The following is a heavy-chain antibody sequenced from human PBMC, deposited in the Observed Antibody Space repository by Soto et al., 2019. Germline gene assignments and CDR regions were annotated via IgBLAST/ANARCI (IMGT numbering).Heavy chain of an antibody. J-gene: IGHJ6*03. CDR2: ISGSGGST. Sequence: PGGSLRLSCAASGFTFSSYAMSWVRQAPGKGLEWVSAISGSGGSTYYADSVKGRFTISRDNSKNTLYLQMNSLRAEDTAVYYCAKLFGTSWLIYYYYYMDVWGKGTTVTVSS. CDR3: AKLFGTSWLIYYYYYMDV. V-gene: IGHV3-23*01. D-gene: IGHD2-2*01. CDR1: GFTFSSYA.